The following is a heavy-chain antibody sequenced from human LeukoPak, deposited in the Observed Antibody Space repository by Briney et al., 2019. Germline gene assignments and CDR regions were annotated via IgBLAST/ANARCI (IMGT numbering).Heavy chain of an antibody. Sequence: PGGSLRLSCAASGFTFSSYYMSWVRQAPGKGLEWVSAISGSGGSTYYADSVKGRFTISRDNSKNTLYLQMNSLRAEDTAVYYCTTKHIVVVTAIRRFDYWGQGTLVTVSS. D-gene: IGHD2-21*02. CDR2: ISGSGGST. J-gene: IGHJ4*02. CDR1: GFTFSSYY. V-gene: IGHV3-23*01. CDR3: TTKHIVVVTAIRRFDY.